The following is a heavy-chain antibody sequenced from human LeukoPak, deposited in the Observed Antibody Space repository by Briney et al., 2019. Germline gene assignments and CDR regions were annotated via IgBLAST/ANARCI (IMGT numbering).Heavy chain of an antibody. D-gene: IGHD3-22*01. CDR3: ARTITMNGYFQH. V-gene: IGHV3-66*01. CDR2: IYSGGST. CDR1: GFTVSSNY. J-gene: IGHJ1*01. Sequence: PGGSLRLSCAASGFTVSSNYMSWVRQAPGKGLEWVSVIYSGGSTYYADSVKGRFTISRDNSKNTLYLQMSSLRAEDTAVYYCARTITMNGYFQHWGQGTLVTVSS.